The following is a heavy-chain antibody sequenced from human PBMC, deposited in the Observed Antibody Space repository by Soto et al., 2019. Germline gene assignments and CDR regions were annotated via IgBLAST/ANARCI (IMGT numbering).Heavy chain of an antibody. CDR3: ARGPYYYYYGLDV. J-gene: IGHJ6*02. Sequence: SETLSLTCFVSVASISSNYWSWIRQPPGKGLEWIGYIYYSGNTNYNPSLKSRVIISIDTSKNHFFLKLSSVTAADTAVYYCARGPYYYYYGLDVWGQGTTVTVSS. CDR1: VASISSNY. V-gene: IGHV4-59*01. CDR2: IYYSGNT.